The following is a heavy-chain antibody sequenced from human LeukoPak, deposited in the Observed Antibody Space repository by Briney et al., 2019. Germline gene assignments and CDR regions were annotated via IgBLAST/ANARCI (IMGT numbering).Heavy chain of an antibody. CDR3: AGRSVGNTFNY. Sequence: GESLKISCKGSGYSFTNYGIGWVRQMPGKGLEWMGIIYPGDSDTRYSPSFQGQVTISGDRSISAAYLQWSTLKASDTAMYYCAGRSVGNTFNYWGQGTLVTVSS. V-gene: IGHV5-51*01. CDR1: GYSFTNYG. D-gene: IGHD2-15*01. CDR2: IYPGDSDT. J-gene: IGHJ4*02.